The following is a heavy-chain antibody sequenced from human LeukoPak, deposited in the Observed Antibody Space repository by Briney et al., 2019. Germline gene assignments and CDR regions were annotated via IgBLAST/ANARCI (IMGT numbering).Heavy chain of an antibody. D-gene: IGHD3-22*01. CDR2: IKSGGDT. J-gene: IGHJ4*02. Sequence: PGGSLRLSCAASGFTVSSNYMSWVRKAPGKGLEWVSVIKSGGDTYYADSVKGRFTISRDNSKNTLSLQMNSLRAEDTAVYYCAKGDISMIPDWGQGTLVTVSS. CDR1: GFTVSSNY. CDR3: AKGDISMIPD. V-gene: IGHV3-53*01.